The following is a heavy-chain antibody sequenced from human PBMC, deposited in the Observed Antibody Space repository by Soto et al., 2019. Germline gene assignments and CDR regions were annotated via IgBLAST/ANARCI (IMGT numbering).Heavy chain of an antibody. D-gene: IGHD3-9*01. Sequence: GGSLRLSCAASGFTFSSYAMSWVRQAPGKGLEWVSAISGSGGSTYYADSVKGRFTISRDNSKNTLYLQMNSLRAEDTAVYYCAKGNYDILTGYYMADYWGQGTLVTVSS. V-gene: IGHV3-23*01. CDR3: AKGNYDILTGYYMADY. CDR2: ISGSGGST. CDR1: GFTFSSYA. J-gene: IGHJ4*02.